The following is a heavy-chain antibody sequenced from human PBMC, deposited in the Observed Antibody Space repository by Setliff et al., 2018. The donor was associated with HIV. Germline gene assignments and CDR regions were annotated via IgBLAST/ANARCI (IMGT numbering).Heavy chain of an antibody. Sequence: HPGGSLRLSCAGSGFTFNAYWMTWVRQAPGKGLECVAVISGSGGDTYYADSVKGRFVISREKSKSTLYLQMNSLRVEDTAVYYRAKKTAAYTSGSWLHYWGQGTPVTVSS. CDR3: AKKTAAYTSGSWLHY. CDR2: ISGSGGDT. V-gene: IGHV3-23*01. D-gene: IGHD3-10*01. CDR1: GFTFNAYW. J-gene: IGHJ4*02.